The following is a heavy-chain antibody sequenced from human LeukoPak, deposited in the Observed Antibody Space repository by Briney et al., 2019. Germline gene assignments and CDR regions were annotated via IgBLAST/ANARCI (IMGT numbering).Heavy chain of an antibody. CDR3: ARGDHSSSWYLWFDP. D-gene: IGHD6-13*01. CDR1: GGTFSSYA. Sequence: AASVKVSCKASGGTFSSYAISWVRQAPGQGLEWMGGIIPVFGTANYAQKFQGRVTITADESTSIAYMELSSLRSEDTAVYYCARGDHSSSWYLWFDPWGRGTLVTVSS. CDR2: IIPVFGTA. J-gene: IGHJ5*02. V-gene: IGHV1-69*13.